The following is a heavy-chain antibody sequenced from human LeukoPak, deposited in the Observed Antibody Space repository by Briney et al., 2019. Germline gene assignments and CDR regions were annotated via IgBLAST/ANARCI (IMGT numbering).Heavy chain of an antibody. CDR2: IYYSGST. CDR1: GGSISSYY. J-gene: IGHJ4*02. Sequence: SETLSLTCTVSGGSISSYYWSWIRQPPGKGLEWIGYIYYSGSTNYNPSLKSRATISVDTSKNQFSLKLSSVTAADTAVYYCARERSGGSYFDYWGQGTLVTVSS. D-gene: IGHD2-15*01. V-gene: IGHV4-59*01. CDR3: ARERSGGSYFDY.